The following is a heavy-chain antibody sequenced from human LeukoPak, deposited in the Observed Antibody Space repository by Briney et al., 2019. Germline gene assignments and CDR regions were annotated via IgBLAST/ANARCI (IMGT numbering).Heavy chain of an antibody. D-gene: IGHD3-10*01. CDR1: GFTFTGYY. CDR3: ARSPEYSYGSGSCNY. J-gene: IGHJ4*02. Sequence: GGSLRLSCAASGFTFTGYYMNWVRQAPGKGLEWVSSISSSSTYIYYADSVKGRFTISRDNAKNSLYLQMNSLRDEDTAMYYCARSPEYSYGSGSCNYWGQGTLVTVSS. CDR2: ISSSSTYI. V-gene: IGHV3-21*01.